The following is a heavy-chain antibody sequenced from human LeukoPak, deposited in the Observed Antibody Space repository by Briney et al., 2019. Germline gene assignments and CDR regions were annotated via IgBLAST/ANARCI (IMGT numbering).Heavy chain of an antibody. CDR2: IYYSGGT. D-gene: IGHD3-16*01. J-gene: IGHJ4*02. CDR3: ASLHTYFEY. CDR1: GGSISISSYY. V-gene: IGHV4-39*07. Sequence: SETLSLTCTVSGGSISISSYYWGWIRQPPGKGLEWIGSIYYSGGTYYNSSLKSRVTISVDTSKNQFSLMVTSVTAADTAVYYCASLHTYFEYWGQGLLVTVSS.